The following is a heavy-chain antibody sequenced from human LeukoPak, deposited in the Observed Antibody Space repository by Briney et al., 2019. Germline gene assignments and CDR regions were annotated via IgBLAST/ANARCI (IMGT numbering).Heavy chain of an antibody. Sequence: PGGSLRLSCAASGFTFSSYSMNWVRQAPGKGLEWVSSISSSSSYIYYADSVKGRFTISRDNAKNSLYLQMNSLRAKDTAVYYCARDLVGVILTFDYWGQGTLVTVSS. CDR3: ARDLVGVILTFDY. V-gene: IGHV3-21*01. J-gene: IGHJ4*02. D-gene: IGHD3-16*01. CDR1: GFTFSSYS. CDR2: ISSSSSYI.